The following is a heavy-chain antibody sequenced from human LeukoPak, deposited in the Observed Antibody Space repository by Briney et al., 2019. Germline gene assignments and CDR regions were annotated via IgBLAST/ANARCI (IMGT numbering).Heavy chain of an antibody. J-gene: IGHJ4*02. D-gene: IGHD4-23*01. CDR2: IYYSGST. CDR3: ARLSYGGNGRFFDY. CDR1: GGSISSYY. V-gene: IGHV4-59*01. Sequence: SVTLSLTCTVSGGSISSYYWSWIRQPPGNGLEWIGYIYYSGSTNYNPSLTRRVIISVDTSKNQFSPQLSPMTGPATAVYYCARLSYGGNGRFFDYWGQGTLVTVSS.